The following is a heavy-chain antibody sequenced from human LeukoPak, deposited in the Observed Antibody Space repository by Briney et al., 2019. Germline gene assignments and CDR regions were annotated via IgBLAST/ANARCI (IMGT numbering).Heavy chain of an antibody. D-gene: IGHD6-19*01. CDR2: ISGYNGNT. Sequence: ASVKVSCKASGYIFTNYDISWVRQAPGQGLEWMGWISGYNGNTNYAQKLQGRVTMTTDTFTSTAYMELRSLRSDDTAVYYCARAETSGWFYFDYWGQGTLVTVSS. CDR1: GYIFTNYD. CDR3: ARAETSGWFYFDY. V-gene: IGHV1-18*01. J-gene: IGHJ4*02.